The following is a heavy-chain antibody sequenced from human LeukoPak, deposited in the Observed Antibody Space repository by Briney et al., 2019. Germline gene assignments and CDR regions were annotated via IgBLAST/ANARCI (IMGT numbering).Heavy chain of an antibody. CDR2: VQNSVTSY. J-gene: IGHJ5*02. CDR3: VRSPQLDP. V-gene: IGHV4-59*01. CDR1: GGSISTYY. Sequence: SETLSLTCTVSGGSISTYYWSWVRQPPGKGLEWIGYVQNSVTSYTDNPSLQSRVTISVDTSKNQFSLRVTSVTAADTAVYYCVRSPQLDPWGQGTLVTVSS.